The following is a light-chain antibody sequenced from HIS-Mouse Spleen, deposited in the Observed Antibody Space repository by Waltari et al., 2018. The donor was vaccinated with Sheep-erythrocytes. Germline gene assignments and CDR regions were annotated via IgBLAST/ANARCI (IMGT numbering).Light chain of an antibody. CDR3: CSYAGSYNHV. Sequence: QSALTQPRSVSGSPGQSVTISCPGPRSDVGGYNYVSWYQQHPGKAPKLMIYDVSKRPSGVPDRFSGSKSGNTASLTISGLQAEDEADYYCCSYAGSYNHVFGTGTKVTVL. V-gene: IGLV2-11*01. CDR2: DVS. CDR1: RSDVGGYNY. J-gene: IGLJ1*01.